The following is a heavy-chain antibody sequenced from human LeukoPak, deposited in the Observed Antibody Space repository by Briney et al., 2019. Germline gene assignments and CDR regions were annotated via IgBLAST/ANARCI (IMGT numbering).Heavy chain of an antibody. CDR1: GYSFTSYW. J-gene: IGHJ4*02. Sequence: AGESLKISCKGSGYSFTSYWIGWVRQMPGKGLEWMGIIYPGDSDTRYSPSFQGQVTISADKSISTAYLQWSSLKASDTAMYYCARLRSFDYVWATYRYRHYFDFWGPGTLVTVSS. D-gene: IGHD3-16*02. CDR2: IYPGDSDT. CDR3: ARLRSFDYVWATYRYRHYFDF. V-gene: IGHV5-51*01.